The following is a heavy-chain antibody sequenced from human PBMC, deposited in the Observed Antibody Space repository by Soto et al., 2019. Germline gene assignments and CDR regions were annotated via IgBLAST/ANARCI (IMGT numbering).Heavy chain of an antibody. CDR1: GFTFSSYG. J-gene: IGHJ6*02. Sequence: QVQLVESGGGVVQPGRTLRLSCAASGFTFSSYGMHWVRQAPGKGLEWVAVIWYDGSNKYYADSVKGRFTISRDNSKNSLYLQMNSLRAEETAVYYCARERRGDYVGYYYYCMDVWGQGTTVTVSS. CDR3: ARERRGDYVGYYYYCMDV. D-gene: IGHD4-17*01. CDR2: IWYDGSNK. V-gene: IGHV3-33*01.